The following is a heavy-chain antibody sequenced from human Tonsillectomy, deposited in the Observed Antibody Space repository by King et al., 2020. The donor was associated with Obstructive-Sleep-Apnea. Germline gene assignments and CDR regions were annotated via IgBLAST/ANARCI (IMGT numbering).Heavy chain of an antibody. CDR1: GFTLSSYW. J-gene: IGHJ4*02. Sequence: VQLVESGGGLVQPGGSLRLSCAASGFTLSSYWIHWVRQAPGKGLVWVSRINSDGSTTNYADSVKGRFTISRDNATNTLYLQMNSLRAEDTAVYYCARAMRGSFDYWGRGTLVTVPS. V-gene: IGHV3-74*01. CDR3: ARAMRGSFDY. D-gene: IGHD3-22*01. CDR2: INSDGSTT.